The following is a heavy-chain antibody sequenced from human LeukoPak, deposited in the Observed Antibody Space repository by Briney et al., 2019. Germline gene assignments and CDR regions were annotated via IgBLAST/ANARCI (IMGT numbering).Heavy chain of an antibody. J-gene: IGHJ4*02. V-gene: IGHV1-18*01. Sequence: ASVKVSCKTSGYTGSNCSIGWVRQAPGQALEWVGWISGNNDNPKYAQKFQVRFTVATESSTRTAYMDLRNLRSDDTAVYYCARDGTSTDEYWGQGTLVTVSS. CDR2: ISGNNDNP. CDR3: ARDGTSTDEY. CDR1: GYTGSNCS. D-gene: IGHD2-2*01.